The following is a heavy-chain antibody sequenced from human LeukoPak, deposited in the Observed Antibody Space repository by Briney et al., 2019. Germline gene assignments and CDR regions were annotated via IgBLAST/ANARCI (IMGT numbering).Heavy chain of an antibody. V-gene: IGHV3-74*01. CDR3: ARGGYNHGFDI. CDR2: IDNDGSST. Sequence: PGGSLRLSCAASGFTFSSYWMHWFRQAPGKGLVWVSRIDNDGSSTIYGNSVKGGFSISRDNAESTLYLQMSSLSPEDTAVYYCARGGYNHGFDIWGQGTMVTVSS. J-gene: IGHJ3*02. CDR1: GFTFSSYW. D-gene: IGHD5-24*01.